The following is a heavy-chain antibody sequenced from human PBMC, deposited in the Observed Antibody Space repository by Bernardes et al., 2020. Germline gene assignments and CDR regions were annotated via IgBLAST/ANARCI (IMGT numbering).Heavy chain of an antibody. CDR1: GNTCASSG. D-gene: IGHD1-7*01. J-gene: IGHJ4*02. V-gene: IGHV1-18*01. Sequence: CNAFGNTCASSGISCVREDPGQGLEWMGWISANNGDTKYAQHLQGRVTMTTDTSTRTAYMELGSLRSDDTAVYYCARGRNWNYALDYWGQGTQVTVTS. CDR2: ISANNGDT. CDR3: ARGRNWNYALDY.